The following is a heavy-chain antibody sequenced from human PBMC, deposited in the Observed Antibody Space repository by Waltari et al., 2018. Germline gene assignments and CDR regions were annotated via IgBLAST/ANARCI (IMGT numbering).Heavy chain of an antibody. J-gene: IGHJ4*02. CDR2: ISAHNGNT. V-gene: IGHV1-18*04. CDR1: GYTFTVHG. D-gene: IGHD2-15*01. CDR3: AREFVEVGTTNFDY. Sequence: QMVQSGPELKRPGASAKVSCKSSGYTFTVHGISWVRQAPGHGLEWMGWISAHNGNTKYSESLQDRLTMTIDTSTSTAYMELRGLRSDDTAVYYCAREFVEVGTTNFDYWGQGTLVTVSS.